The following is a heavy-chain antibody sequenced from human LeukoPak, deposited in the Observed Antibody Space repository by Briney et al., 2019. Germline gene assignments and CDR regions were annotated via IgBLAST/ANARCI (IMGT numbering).Heavy chain of an antibody. CDR2: IYYSGST. D-gene: IGHD2-2*01. V-gene: IGHV4-31*03. CDR3: ARGSGVVPRFDY. Sequence: SETLSLTCTVSGGSISSGGYYWSWIRQHPGKGLEWIGYIYYSGSTYYNPSLKSRVTISVDTSKNQFSLKLSSVTAADTAVYYCARGSGVVPRFDYWGQGTLVTVSS. CDR1: GGSISSGGYY. J-gene: IGHJ4*02.